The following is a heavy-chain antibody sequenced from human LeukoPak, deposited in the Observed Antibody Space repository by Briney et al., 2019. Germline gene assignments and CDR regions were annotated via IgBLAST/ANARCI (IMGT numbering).Heavy chain of an antibody. CDR3: ARTTSNGSADY. Sequence: PSETLSLTCTVSGGSISGYDWSWIRQPPGKGLEWIGYIVYSVSTDYNPSLKSRVTISVDPSNNQFSLKLSSVHAADTAVYYCARTTSNGSADYWGQGTLVTVPS. V-gene: IGHV4-59*01. D-gene: IGHD2-2*01. CDR1: GGSISGYD. CDR2: IVYSVST. J-gene: IGHJ4*02.